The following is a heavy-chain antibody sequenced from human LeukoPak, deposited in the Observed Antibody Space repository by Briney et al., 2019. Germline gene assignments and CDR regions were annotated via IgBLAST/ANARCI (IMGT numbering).Heavy chain of an antibody. J-gene: IGHJ4*02. CDR2: INSNSGAR. Sequence: GASVKVSCKASGYIFSGYYMHWVRQAPGQGLESMGWINSNSGARNYAPKFQGRVTFSRDNSISTAYMDLSSLNFDDTAIYYCARGRGGATTGFDHWGQGTLVSVSS. CDR3: ARGRGGATTGFDH. D-gene: IGHD1-26*01. V-gene: IGHV1-2*02. CDR1: GYIFSGYY.